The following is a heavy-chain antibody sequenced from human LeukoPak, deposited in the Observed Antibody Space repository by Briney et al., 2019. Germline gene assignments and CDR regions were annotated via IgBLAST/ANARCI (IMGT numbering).Heavy chain of an antibody. Sequence: PGRSLRLSCAASGLIFSSHAMHWVRQAPGKGLEWVSYVSSSGNSIHYADSVQGRFTISRDNAKKLLYLQMNNLRAEDTAVYYCARNRAIYYYDSSGFDPWGQGTLVTVSS. J-gene: IGHJ5*02. D-gene: IGHD3-22*01. CDR1: GLIFSSHA. CDR3: ARNRAIYYYDSSGFDP. CDR2: VSSSGNSI. V-gene: IGHV3-48*03.